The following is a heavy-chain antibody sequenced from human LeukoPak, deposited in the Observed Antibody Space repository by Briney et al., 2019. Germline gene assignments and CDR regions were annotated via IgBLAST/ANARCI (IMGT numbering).Heavy chain of an antibody. Sequence: ASVKVSCKASEYTFTGYYIHWVRQAPGQGLEWMGWINPRSGGTNYAQKFQGRVTKTRDTSISTAYMELSSLRSDDTAVYYCARDRAIVVPAAVYIHNWFDPWGQGTLVTVSS. D-gene: IGHD2-2*01. CDR2: INPRSGGT. V-gene: IGHV1-2*02. CDR3: ARDRAIVVPAAVYIHNWFDP. J-gene: IGHJ5*02. CDR1: EYTFTGYY.